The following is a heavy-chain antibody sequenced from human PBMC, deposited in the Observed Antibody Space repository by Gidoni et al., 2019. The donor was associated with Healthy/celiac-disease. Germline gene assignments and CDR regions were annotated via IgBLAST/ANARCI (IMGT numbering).Heavy chain of an antibody. Sequence: EVQLVESGGGLVQPGGSLRLSCAASGFTFSSYAMSWVSAISGSGGSTYYADSVKGRFTISRDNSKNTLYLQMNSLRAEDTAVYYCAKGREPYYYYYGMDVWGQGTTVTVSS. CDR3: AKGREPYYYYYGMDV. CDR2: ISGSGGST. V-gene: IGHV3-23*04. J-gene: IGHJ6*02. CDR1: GFTFSSYA.